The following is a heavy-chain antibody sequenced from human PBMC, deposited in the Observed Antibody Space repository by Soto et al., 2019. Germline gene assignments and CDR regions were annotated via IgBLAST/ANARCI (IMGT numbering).Heavy chain of an antibody. J-gene: IGHJ4*02. CDR3: AKDTSYTFRSLNY. Sequence: HVELVQSGADVKKPGASVTISCKASGYTFTDYALHWVRQAPGQRLEWMGWMNAGVGNTLYSQKFQGRITITRDTSASTAYMELNSQKSEDTAIYYCAKDTSYTFRSLNYGGPGTLVTVTS. D-gene: IGHD2-2*01. V-gene: IGHV1-3*01. CDR2: MNAGVGNT. CDR1: GYTFTDYA.